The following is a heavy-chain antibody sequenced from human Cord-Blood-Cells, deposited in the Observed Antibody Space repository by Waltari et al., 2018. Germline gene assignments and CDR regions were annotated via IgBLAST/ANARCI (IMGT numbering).Heavy chain of an antibody. V-gene: IGHV3-23*01. CDR1: GFTFSSYA. CDR2: ISGSGGST. CDR3: AKGDIVVVPAAFYYFDY. Sequence: EVQLLESGGGLVQPGGSLRLSCAASGFTFSSYAMSWVRQAPGKGLEWVSAISGSGGSTYYADSVKGRFTISRDNSKNTLYLQMNSLRAEDTAVYYCAKGDIVVVPAAFYYFDYWGQGTLVTVSS. J-gene: IGHJ4*02. D-gene: IGHD2-2*01.